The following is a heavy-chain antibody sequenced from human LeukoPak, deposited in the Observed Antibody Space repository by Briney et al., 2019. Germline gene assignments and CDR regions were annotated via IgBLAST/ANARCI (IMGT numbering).Heavy chain of an antibody. J-gene: IGHJ5*02. CDR1: GYTFTGYY. Sequence: ASVKVSCKASGYTFTGYYMHWVRQAPGQGLEWVGWINPNSGGTNYAQKFQGRVTMTRDTSISTAYMELSRLRSDDTAVYYCARDPTVGYDSSGYYQVNWFDPWGQGTLVTVSS. D-gene: IGHD3-22*01. CDR3: ARDPTVGYDSSGYYQVNWFDP. CDR2: INPNSGGT. V-gene: IGHV1-2*02.